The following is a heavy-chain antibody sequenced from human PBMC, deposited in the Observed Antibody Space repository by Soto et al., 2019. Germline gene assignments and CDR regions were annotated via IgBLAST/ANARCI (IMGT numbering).Heavy chain of an antibody. CDR1: GVSISSYY. CDR3: ARGVSNYDFWSGYSHYYYYMDV. V-gene: IGHV4-59*12. D-gene: IGHD3-3*01. Sequence: SETLSLTCTVSGVSISSYYWSWIRQPPGKGLEWIGYIYYSGSTKYKPSLKSRVTISVDTSKNQFSLKLSSVTAADTAIYYCARGVSNYDFWSGYSHYYYYMDVWGKGTTVTVSS. J-gene: IGHJ6*03. CDR2: IYYSGST.